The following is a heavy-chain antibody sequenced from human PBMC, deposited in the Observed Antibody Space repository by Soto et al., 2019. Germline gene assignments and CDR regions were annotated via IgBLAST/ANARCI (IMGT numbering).Heavy chain of an antibody. CDR2: ISYDGSNK. D-gene: IGHD5-18*01. J-gene: IGHJ6*02. V-gene: IGHV3-30-3*01. CDR3: ARDRIQLWLKASMDV. Sequence: GGSLRLSCAASGFTFSSYAMHWVRQAPGKGLEWVAVISYDGSNKYYADSVKGRFTISRDNSKNTLYLQMNSLRAEDTAVYYCARDRIQLWLKASMDVWGQGTTVTVSS. CDR1: GFTFSSYA.